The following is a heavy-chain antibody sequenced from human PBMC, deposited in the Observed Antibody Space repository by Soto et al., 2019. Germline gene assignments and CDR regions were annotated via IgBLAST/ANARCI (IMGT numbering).Heavy chain of an antibody. CDR1: GVPFSSYF. D-gene: IGHD3-22*01. J-gene: IGHJ4*02. Sequence: SGASSGVPFSSYFRHGVRPAPGKGLEWVAVIWYDGSNKYYADSVKGRFTISRDNSKNTLYLQMNSLRAEDTAVYYCARVDYYDSSGYLDYWGQGTLVNVSA. CDR3: ARVDYYDSSGYLDY. V-gene: IGHV3-33*08. CDR2: IWYDGSNK.